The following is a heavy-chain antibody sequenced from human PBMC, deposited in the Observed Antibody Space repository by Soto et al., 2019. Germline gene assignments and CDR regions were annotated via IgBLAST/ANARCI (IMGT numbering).Heavy chain of an antibody. CDR1: GFSLSTSGMC. CDR2: IDWDDDK. Sequence: SGPTLVNPTQTLTLTCTFSGFSLSTSGMCVSWIRQPPGKALEWLALIDWDDDKYYSTSLRTRLTISKDTSKNQVVLTMTNMDPVDTATYYCARTLQERLPYYYYGMDVWGQGTTVTVSS. V-gene: IGHV2-70*01. D-gene: IGHD3-3*01. J-gene: IGHJ6*02. CDR3: ARTLQERLPYYYYGMDV.